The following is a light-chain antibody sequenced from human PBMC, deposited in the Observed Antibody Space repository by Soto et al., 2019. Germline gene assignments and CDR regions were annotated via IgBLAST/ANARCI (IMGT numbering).Light chain of an antibody. Sequence: AVQMSQSPSSLSASVGDRVIITCRASQGIRKDLGWYQQRPGKAPKVLIYGASNLQRGVPMRFSGSGSGTEFTLTITDLQPEDVATYYCLQDYNYPQASFGQGTKVDMK. CDR2: GAS. CDR3: LQDYNYPQAS. CDR1: QGIRKD. J-gene: IGKJ2*01. V-gene: IGKV1-6*01.